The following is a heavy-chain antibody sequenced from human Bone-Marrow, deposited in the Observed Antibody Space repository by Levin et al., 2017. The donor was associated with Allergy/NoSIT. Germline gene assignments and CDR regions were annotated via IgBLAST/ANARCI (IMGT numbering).Heavy chain of an antibody. CDR3: AKESQNYYDSSGLFDY. CDR1: GFTFSSYG. D-gene: IGHD3-22*01. J-gene: IGHJ4*02. V-gene: IGHV3-30*18. CDR2: ISYDGSNK. Sequence: GESLKISCAASGFTFSSYGMHWVRQAPGKGLEWVAVISYDGSNKYYADSVKGRFTISRDNSKNTLYLQMNSLRAEDTAVYYCAKESQNYYDSSGLFDYWGQGTLVTVSS.